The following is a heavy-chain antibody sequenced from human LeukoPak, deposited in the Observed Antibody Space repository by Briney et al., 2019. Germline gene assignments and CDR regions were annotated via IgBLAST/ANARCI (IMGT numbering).Heavy chain of an antibody. J-gene: IGHJ4*02. CDR1: GGSISSHY. D-gene: IGHD2-21*01. CDR3: ARRLFPDY. Sequence: SETLSLTCTVSGGSISSHYWSWIRQPPGKGLEWIGYIYYSGSTNYNPPLKSRVTISVDTSKNQFSLKLSSVTAADTAVYYCARRLFPDYWGQGTLVTVSS. CDR2: IYYSGST. V-gene: IGHV4-59*11.